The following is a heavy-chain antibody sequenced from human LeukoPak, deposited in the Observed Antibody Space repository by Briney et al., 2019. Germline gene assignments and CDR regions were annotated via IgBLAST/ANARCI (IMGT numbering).Heavy chain of an antibody. J-gene: IGHJ4*02. D-gene: IGHD4-23*01. CDR1: GGSISSSSYY. CDR3: ATYCDGISPLFDY. CDR2: IYYSGST. Sequence: SETLSLTCTVSGGSISSSSYYWGWIRQPPGKGLEWIGSIYYSGSTYYNPSPKSRVTISVDTSKNQFSLKLNSVTAADTAVYYCATYCDGISPLFDYWGQGTLVTVSS. V-gene: IGHV4-39*07.